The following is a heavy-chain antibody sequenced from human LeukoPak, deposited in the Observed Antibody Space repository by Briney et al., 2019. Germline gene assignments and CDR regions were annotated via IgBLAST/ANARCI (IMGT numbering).Heavy chain of an antibody. CDR1: GGSISSSSYY. Sequence: SETLSLTCTVSGGSISSSSYYWGWIRQPPGKGLEWIGSIYYSGSTYYNPSLKSRVTISVDTSKNQFSLKLSSVTAADTAVYYCASNYYGSGSYYFYDYYYMDVWGKGTTVTVSS. CDR3: ASNYYGSGSYYFYDYYYMDV. V-gene: IGHV4-39*01. D-gene: IGHD3-10*01. J-gene: IGHJ6*03. CDR2: IYYSGST.